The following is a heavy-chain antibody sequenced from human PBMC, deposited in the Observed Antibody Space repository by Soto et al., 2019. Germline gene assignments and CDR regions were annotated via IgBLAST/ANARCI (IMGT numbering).Heavy chain of an antibody. CDR1: GGSISSYY. Sequence: QVQLQESGPGLVKPSETLSLTCTVSGGSISSYYWSWIRQPPGKGLEWIGYIYYSGSTNYNPSLKSRVTIAVDTSKNQFSLKLSSGTAADTVVYYCARRYGGTFDYWGQGTLVTVSS. J-gene: IGHJ4*02. CDR2: IYYSGST. CDR3: ARRYGGTFDY. V-gene: IGHV4-59*08. D-gene: IGHD2-15*01.